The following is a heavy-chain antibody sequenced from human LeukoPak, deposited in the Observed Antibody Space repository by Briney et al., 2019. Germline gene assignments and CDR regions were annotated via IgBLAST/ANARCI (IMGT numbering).Heavy chain of an antibody. Sequence: SQTLSLTCTVSGGSISSGGYYWSWIRQPPGKGLEWIGYIYHSGSTYYNPFLKSRVTISVDRSKNQFSLKLSSVTAADTAVYYCARGRPIVVVPAARGDAFDIWGQGTMVTVSS. V-gene: IGHV4-30-2*01. CDR2: IYHSGST. CDR1: GGSISSGGYY. J-gene: IGHJ3*02. D-gene: IGHD2-2*01. CDR3: ARGRPIVVVPAARGDAFDI.